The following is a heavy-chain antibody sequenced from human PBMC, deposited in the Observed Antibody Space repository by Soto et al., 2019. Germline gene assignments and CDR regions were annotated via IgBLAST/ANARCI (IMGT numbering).Heavy chain of an antibody. D-gene: IGHD6-13*01. J-gene: IGHJ3*02. Sequence: EVQLVESGGGLVQPGGPLRLSCAASGFTFSSYWMYWVRQAPGKGLEWVSHMNNDGSYIIYAESVKGRFTFSRDTAKNTLYLQMNSLRAEDTAVYYCVRGGYMHACDIWGQGTMVTVSS. CDR1: GFTFSSYW. CDR2: MNNDGSYI. CDR3: VRGGYMHACDI. V-gene: IGHV3-74*01.